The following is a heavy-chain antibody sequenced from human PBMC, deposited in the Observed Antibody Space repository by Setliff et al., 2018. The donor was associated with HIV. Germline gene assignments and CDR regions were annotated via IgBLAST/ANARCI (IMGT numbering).Heavy chain of an antibody. J-gene: IGHJ4*01. CDR2: IKKDGSDK. CDR1: GFTFRTYW. V-gene: IGHV3-7*03. Sequence: PGGSLRLSCAASGFTFRTYWMSWVRQVPGKGLEWVANIKKDGSDKFYVDSVKGRFAISRDNAKNSLNLEMNSLRAEDTAIYYCASSRPPDDSSGYLDHWGQGTLVTVSS. CDR3: ASSRPPDDSSGYLDH. D-gene: IGHD3-22*01.